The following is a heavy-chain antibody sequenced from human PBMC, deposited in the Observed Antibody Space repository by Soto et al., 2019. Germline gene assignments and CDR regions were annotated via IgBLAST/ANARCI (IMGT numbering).Heavy chain of an antibody. V-gene: IGHV4-59*01. J-gene: IGHJ6*02. CDR2: IYYSGST. CDR3: AGNLLGLRPLRGYYYHGMDV. CDR1: GGSISSYY. Sequence: PSETLSLTCTVSGGSISSYYWSWIRQPPGKGLEWIGYIYYSGSTNYNPSLKSRVTISVDTSKNQFSLKLSSVTAADTAVYYCAGNLLGLRPLRGYYYHGMDVWGQGTTVTVSS. D-gene: IGHD5-12*01.